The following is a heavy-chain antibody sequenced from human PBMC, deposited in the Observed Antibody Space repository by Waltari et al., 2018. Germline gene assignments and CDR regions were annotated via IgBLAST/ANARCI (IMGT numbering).Heavy chain of an antibody. CDR3: ARYIAAAGPLGVYYYYGMDV. CDR2: IYSGGST. D-gene: IGHD6-13*01. CDR1: GFTVSSNY. J-gene: IGHJ6*02. V-gene: IGHV3-53*01. Sequence: EVQLVESGGGLIQPGGSLRLSCAASGFTVSSNYMSWVRQAPGKGRGWVSVIYSGGSTDYADSGKGRFTISRDNSKNTLYLQMNSLRAEDTAVYYCARYIAAAGPLGVYYYYGMDVWGQGTTVTVSS.